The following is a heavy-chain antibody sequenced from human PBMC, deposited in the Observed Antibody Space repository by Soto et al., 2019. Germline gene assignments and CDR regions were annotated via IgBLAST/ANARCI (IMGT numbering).Heavy chain of an antibody. CDR2: IIPIFGTA. CDR3: ARATYCGGDCYPPGGIDAFDI. D-gene: IGHD2-21*01. Sequence: SVKVSCKASGGTFSSYAISWVRQAPGQGLEWMGGIIPIFGTANYAQKFQGRVTITADESTSTAYMELSSLRSEDTAVYYCARATYCGGDCYPPGGIDAFDIWGQGTMVTVSS. CDR1: GGTFSSYA. V-gene: IGHV1-69*13. J-gene: IGHJ3*02.